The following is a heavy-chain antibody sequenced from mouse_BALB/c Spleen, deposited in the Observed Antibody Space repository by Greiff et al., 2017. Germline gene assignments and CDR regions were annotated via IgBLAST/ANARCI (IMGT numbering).Heavy chain of an antibody. CDR2: ISSGGSYT. D-gene: IGHD2-14*01. J-gene: IGHJ3*01. V-gene: IGHV5-6*02. CDR1: GFTFSSYG. CDR3: AKDRYDGPWFAY. Sequence: DVKLQESGGDLVKPGGSLKLSCAASGFTFSSYGMSWVRQTPDKRLEWVATISSGGSYTYYPDSVKGRFTISRDNAKNTLDLQMSSLKSEDTAMYYCAKDRYDGPWFAYWGQGTLVTVSA.